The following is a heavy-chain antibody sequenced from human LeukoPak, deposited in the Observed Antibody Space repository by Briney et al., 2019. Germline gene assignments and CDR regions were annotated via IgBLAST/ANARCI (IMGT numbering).Heavy chain of an antibody. CDR2: ISGSGGST. D-gene: IGHD6-13*01. Sequence: GGSLRLSCAASGFTFSSYAMSWVRQAPGKGLEWVSAISGSGGSTYYADSVKGRFTISRDNSKNTLYLQMNSLRAEDTAVYYCAKDRSHEQQLGTLFYYYYYGMDVWGQGTTVTVSS. CDR1: GFTFSSYA. V-gene: IGHV3-23*01. CDR3: AKDRSHEQQLGTLFYYYYYGMDV. J-gene: IGHJ6*02.